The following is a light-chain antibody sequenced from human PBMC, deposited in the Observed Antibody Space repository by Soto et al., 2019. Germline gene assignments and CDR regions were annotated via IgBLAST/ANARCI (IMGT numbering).Light chain of an antibody. CDR1: QDIYKY. CDR3: QQYDHPPYT. V-gene: IGKV1-33*01. CDR2: DAS. Sequence: DIQIPQSPPFLSASLGGIVTFTFQASQDIYKYLNWYQQKPGKAPKLLIYDASNLERGVPSRFSGSGSGTDFSLTVDSLQPEDTATYYCQQYDHPPYTLGQGTRLEIK. J-gene: IGKJ5*01.